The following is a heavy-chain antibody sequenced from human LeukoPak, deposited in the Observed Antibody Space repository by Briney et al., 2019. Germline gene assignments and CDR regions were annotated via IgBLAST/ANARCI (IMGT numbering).Heavy chain of an antibody. CDR3: ARDVGYYYNTDDY. CDR1: GFTHSSYG. V-gene: IGHV3-30*03. CDR2: ISYDGSNK. Sequence: GGSLRLSCAASGFTHSSYGMHLVRQAPGKGLEWVAVISYDGSNKYYADSVKGRFTISRDNSKNTLYLQMNSLRAEDTAVYNCARDVGYYYNTDDYWGQGTLVTVSS. J-gene: IGHJ4*02. D-gene: IGHD3-22*01.